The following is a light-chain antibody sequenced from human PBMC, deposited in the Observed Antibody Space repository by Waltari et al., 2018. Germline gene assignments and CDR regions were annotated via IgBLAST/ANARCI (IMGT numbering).Light chain of an antibody. CDR3: GAWDDSLNGHWV. CDR2: RNE. V-gene: IGLV1-44*01. J-gene: IGLJ3*02. Sequence: QSVLTQPPSASGTPGQRVTISCSGTSSNLGNNVVNWYQQVPGTAPKLLIYRNELRPSVVPGLSSAANAGTSASLAISGLQSEDEAGYYCGAWDDSLNGHWVFGGGTKVTVL. CDR1: SSNLGNNV.